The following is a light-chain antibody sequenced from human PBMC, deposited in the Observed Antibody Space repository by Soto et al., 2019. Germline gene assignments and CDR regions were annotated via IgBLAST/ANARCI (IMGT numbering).Light chain of an antibody. CDR2: DVS. CDR3: CSYAGSYTVV. CDR1: SSDVGGYNY. V-gene: IGLV2-11*01. Sequence: QSVLTQPRSVSGPPGQSVTISCTGTSSDVGGYNYVSWYQQHPGKAPKLMIYDVSKRPSGVPDRFSGSKSGNTASLTISGLQAEDEADYYCCSYAGSYTVVFGGGPRSPS. J-gene: IGLJ2*01.